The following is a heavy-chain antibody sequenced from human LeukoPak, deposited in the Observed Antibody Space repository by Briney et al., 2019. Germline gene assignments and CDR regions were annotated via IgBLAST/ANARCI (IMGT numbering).Heavy chain of an antibody. Sequence: GGSLRLSCAASGFTFSSYAMSWVRQAPGKGLEWVSAISGSGGSTYYADSVKGRFTISRDNSKNTLYLQMNSLRAEDTAVYYCAKTGCSCGSCYSRWFDPWGQGTLVTVSS. V-gene: IGHV3-23*01. D-gene: IGHD2-15*01. CDR3: AKTGCSCGSCYSRWFDP. CDR1: GFTFSSYA. CDR2: ISGSGGST. J-gene: IGHJ5*02.